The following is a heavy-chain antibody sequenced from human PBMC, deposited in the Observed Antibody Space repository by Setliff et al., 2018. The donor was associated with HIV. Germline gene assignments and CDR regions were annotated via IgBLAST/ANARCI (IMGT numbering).Heavy chain of an antibody. CDR1: GGSIDSFSYY. V-gene: IGHV4-39*02. J-gene: IGHJ5*02. Sequence: PSETLSLTCTVSGGSIDSFSYYWGWIRQTPGKELEWIGNIHHSGSTNYNPSLKSRVAISVDRSKRHFFLKLSSVTAADTAVYYCARLFIPNYFDPWGQGTLVTVS. D-gene: IGHD2-21*01. CDR2: IHHSGST. CDR3: ARLFIPNYFDP.